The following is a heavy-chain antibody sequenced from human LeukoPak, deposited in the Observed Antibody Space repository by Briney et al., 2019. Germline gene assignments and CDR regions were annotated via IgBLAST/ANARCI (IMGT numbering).Heavy chain of an antibody. J-gene: IGHJ4*02. D-gene: IGHD3-10*01. CDR1: GYTFTGYF. Sequence: ASVKVSCKASGYTFTGYFIHWVRQAPGQGLEWMGWINPNKGDTKYAQKFQGTFTMTRDTSISTAYMEKSSLTSDDTAIYYCAREGVRGWGLVQDFFDSWGQGTLVTVFS. V-gene: IGHV1-2*02. CDR2: INPNKGDT. CDR3: AREGVRGWGLVQDFFDS.